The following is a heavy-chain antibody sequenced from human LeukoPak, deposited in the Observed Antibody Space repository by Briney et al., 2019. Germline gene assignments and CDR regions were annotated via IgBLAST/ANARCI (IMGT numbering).Heavy chain of an antibody. CDR1: GGSISSYY. CDR2: IYYSGST. Sequence: PSETLSLTCTVSGGSISSYYWSWIRQPPGKGLEWIGYIYYSGSTNYNPSLKSRVTISVDTSKNQFSLKLSSVSAADTAVYYCAKDPPRGSYFDLWGRGTLVTVSS. CDR3: AKDPPRGSYFDL. D-gene: IGHD3-10*01. J-gene: IGHJ2*01. V-gene: IGHV4-59*01.